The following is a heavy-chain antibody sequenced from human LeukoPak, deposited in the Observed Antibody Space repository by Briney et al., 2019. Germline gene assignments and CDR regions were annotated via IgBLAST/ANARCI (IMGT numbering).Heavy chain of an antibody. CDR1: GDSISGHY. CDR2: IYYSGTT. D-gene: IGHD6-13*01. Sequence: KPSETLSLTCTVSGDSISGHYWSRIRQPPGKELEWIGYIYYSGTTNYNPSLKSRVTMLVDTSKNQFSLKLSSVTAADTAVYYCARGGASSKFLEYWGQGTLVTVSS. V-gene: IGHV4-59*11. J-gene: IGHJ4*02. CDR3: ARGGASSKFLEY.